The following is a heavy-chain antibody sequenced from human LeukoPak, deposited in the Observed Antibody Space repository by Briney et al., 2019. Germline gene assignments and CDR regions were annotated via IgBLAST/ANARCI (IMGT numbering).Heavy chain of an antibody. V-gene: IGHV3-21*01. CDR3: ARVGFGGYLFDF. CDR1: GFTFSSYT. J-gene: IGHJ4*02. Sequence: EGSLRLSCGASGFTFSSYTMNWVRQAPGKGLEWVSSISSGSSKMDYADAVKGRFTISRDNAKNSLYLQMNSLRVEDTAVYYCARVGFGGYLFDFWGQGTLVTVSS. D-gene: IGHD2-15*01. CDR2: ISSGSSKM.